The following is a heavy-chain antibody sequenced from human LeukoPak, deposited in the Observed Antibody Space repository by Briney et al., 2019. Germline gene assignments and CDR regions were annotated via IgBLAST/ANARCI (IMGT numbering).Heavy chain of an antibody. CDR3: AKRARPFGGGFDY. J-gene: IGHJ4*02. CDR1: GFTVSSSY. Sequence: GGSLRLSCAASGFTVSSSYMSWVRQAPGKGLEWVSVIYSGGRTSYADSVKGRFTVSRDNSKNTLYLQMNSLRAEDTAVYYCAKRARPFGGGFDYWGQGTLVSVSS. CDR2: IYSGGRT. D-gene: IGHD3-16*01. V-gene: IGHV3-53*01.